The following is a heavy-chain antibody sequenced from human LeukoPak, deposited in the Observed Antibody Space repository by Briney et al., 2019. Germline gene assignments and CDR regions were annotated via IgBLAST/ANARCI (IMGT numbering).Heavy chain of an antibody. Sequence: SETLSLTCTVSGGTISSGGYYWSWIRQHPGKGLEWIGYIYYSGSTYYNPSLKSRVTISVDTSKNQFSLKLSSVTAADTAVYYCARGPVVVAATPSYYYGMDVWGQGTTVTVSS. J-gene: IGHJ6*02. CDR1: GGTISSGGYY. D-gene: IGHD2-15*01. V-gene: IGHV4-31*03. CDR2: IYYSGST. CDR3: ARGPVVVAATPSYYYGMDV.